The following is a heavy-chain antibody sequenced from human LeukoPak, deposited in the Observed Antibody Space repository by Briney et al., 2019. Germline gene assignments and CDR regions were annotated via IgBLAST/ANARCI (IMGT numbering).Heavy chain of an antibody. CDR3: ARSMVSGITIFGVVRVYYFDY. V-gene: IGHV1-8*01. CDR1: GYTFTSYD. CDR2: MNPNSGNT. D-gene: IGHD3-3*01. J-gene: IGHJ4*02. Sequence: ASVKVSCKASGYTFTSYDINWVRQATGQGLEWMGWMNPNSGNTGYAQKLQGRVTMTTDTSTSTAYMELRSLRSDDTAVYYCARSMVSGITIFGVVRVYYFDYWGQGTLVTVSS.